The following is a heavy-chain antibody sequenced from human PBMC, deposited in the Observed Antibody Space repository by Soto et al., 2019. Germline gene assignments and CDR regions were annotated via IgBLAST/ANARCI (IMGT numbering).Heavy chain of an antibody. V-gene: IGHV3-30*18. CDR2: ISYDGSNK. CDR1: GFTFSSYV. J-gene: IGHJ4*02. D-gene: IGHD1-26*01. Sequence: GGSLRLSCAASGFTFSSYVMHWVRQAPGKGLEWVAVISYDGSNKYYADSVKGRFTISRDNSKNTLYLQMNSLRAEDTAVYYCAKDAYSGSYFRGYYFDYWGQGTMVTXS. CDR3: AKDAYSGSYFRGYYFDY.